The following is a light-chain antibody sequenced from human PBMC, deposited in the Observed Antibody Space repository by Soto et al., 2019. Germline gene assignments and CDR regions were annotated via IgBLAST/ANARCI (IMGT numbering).Light chain of an antibody. J-gene: IGLJ2*01. CDR3: GSYAGSNMFAV. CDR1: SSDIGSYDR. CDR2: EDS. Sequence: QSALTQPASVSGSPGQSITISCTGTSSDIGSYDRVSWYQRHPGKAPKLMIFEDSRRPSGISNRFSGSKSGNTASLTISGLQAEDEADYYGGSYAGSNMFAVFGGGTKRTVL. V-gene: IGLV2-23*01.